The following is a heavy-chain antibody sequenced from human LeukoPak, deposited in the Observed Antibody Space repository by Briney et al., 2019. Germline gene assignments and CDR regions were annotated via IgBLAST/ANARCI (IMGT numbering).Heavy chain of an antibody. CDR3: ARAGYTISSYRFDY. V-gene: IGHV4-4*07. CDR2: IYTTGRT. CDR1: GGSINSYW. Sequence: PSETLSLNCSVYGGSINSYWWSWIRQPAGKGLEFIGRIYTTGRTNYNPSLKSRVSMSVDTSKNKFSLELRSVTAADTAVYFCARAGYTISSYRFDYWGQGALVTVSS. J-gene: IGHJ4*02. D-gene: IGHD3-16*02.